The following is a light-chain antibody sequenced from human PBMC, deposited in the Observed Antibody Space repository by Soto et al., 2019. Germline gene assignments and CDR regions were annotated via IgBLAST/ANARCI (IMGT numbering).Light chain of an antibody. J-gene: IGKJ2*01. CDR1: QSVSSN. Sequence: EIVMTQSPATLSVSPGERATLSCRASQSVSSNLAWYQQKPGQAPRLLIYGASTRATGLPARFSGSGSGTEFPPTISGLQSEDFAVDCCQQYNNWPPITFGQGTKLEIK. V-gene: IGKV3-15*01. CDR3: QQYNNWPPIT. CDR2: GAS.